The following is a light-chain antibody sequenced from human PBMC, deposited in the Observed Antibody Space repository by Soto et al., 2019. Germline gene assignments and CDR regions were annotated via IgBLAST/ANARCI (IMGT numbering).Light chain of an antibody. CDR2: DAS. J-gene: IGKJ5*01. CDR1: QSVSSY. Sequence: ELVLTQSPGTLSLSPGERATLSCRASQSVSSYLAWYQQKPGQXPRXXIYDASNRATGIPARFSGSGSGTDFTLTISSLEPEDFAVYYGQQRSNWPITFGQGTRLEIK. CDR3: QQRSNWPIT. V-gene: IGKV3-11*01.